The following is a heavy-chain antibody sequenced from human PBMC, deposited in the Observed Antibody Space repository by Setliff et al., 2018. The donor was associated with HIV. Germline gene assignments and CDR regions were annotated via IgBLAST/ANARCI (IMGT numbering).Heavy chain of an antibody. V-gene: IGHV3-23*01. CDR2: VGWWGTCT. J-gene: IGHJ4*02. CDR1: GFTVNSGA. D-gene: IGHD2-2*01. CDR3: TTEADCSSSSCPGTFEY. Sequence: GGSLRLSCAGSGFTVNSGAMNWVRQAPGKGLEWVSTVGWWGTCTYFADSVKGRFTISRDDSKNTLYLQMNSLETEDTAMYYCTTEADCSSSSCPGTFEYWGQGTLVTVSS.